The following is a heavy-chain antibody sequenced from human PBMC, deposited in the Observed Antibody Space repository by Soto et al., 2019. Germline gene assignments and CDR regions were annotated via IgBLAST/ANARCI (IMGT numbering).Heavy chain of an antibody. CDR2: IIPIFGTA. CDR3: ARATEGSGYDYNY. CDR1: GGTFSSYA. J-gene: IGHJ4*02. Sequence: VASVKVSCKASGGTFSSYAISWVRQAPGQGLEWMGGIIPIFGTANYAQKFQGRVTITADESTSTAYMELSSLRSEDTAVYYCARATEGSGYDYNYWGQGTLVTVSS. V-gene: IGHV1-69*13. D-gene: IGHD5-12*01.